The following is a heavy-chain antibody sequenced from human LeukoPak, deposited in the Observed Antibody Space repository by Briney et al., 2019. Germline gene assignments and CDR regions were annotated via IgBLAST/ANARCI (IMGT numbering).Heavy chain of an antibody. D-gene: IGHD3-22*01. CDR1: GGSISSGDYY. Sequence: SQTLSLTCTVSGGSISSGDYYWSWIRQPPGKGLEWIGYIYYSGSTYYNPSLKIRVTISVDTSKNQFSLKLSSVTAADTAVYYCARDTYYYDSSGYPDAFDIWGQGTMVTVSS. CDR3: ARDTYYYDSSGYPDAFDI. J-gene: IGHJ3*02. CDR2: IYYSGST. V-gene: IGHV4-30-4*08.